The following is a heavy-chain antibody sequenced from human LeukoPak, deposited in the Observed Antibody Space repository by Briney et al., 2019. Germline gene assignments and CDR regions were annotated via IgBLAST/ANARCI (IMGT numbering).Heavy chain of an antibody. Sequence: PGGSLRLSCAASGFTFSSYAMHWVRQDPGKGLEWVASMRNDGSQIYYADSVKGRFTISRDNSKNTLYLQMNSLRVEDTAIYYCAKDIGRRIFGVAYDAFHVWGQGTMVTVSS. CDR2: MRNDGSQI. V-gene: IGHV3-30*02. CDR1: GFTFSSYA. CDR3: AKDIGRRIFGVAYDAFHV. D-gene: IGHD3-3*01. J-gene: IGHJ3*01.